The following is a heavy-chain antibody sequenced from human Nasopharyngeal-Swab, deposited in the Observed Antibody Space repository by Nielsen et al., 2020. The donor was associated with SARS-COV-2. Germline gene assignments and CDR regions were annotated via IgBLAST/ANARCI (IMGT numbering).Heavy chain of an antibody. V-gene: IGHV4-39*01. CDR2: IYYSGST. CDR3: ARPREDYGVDY. Sequence: SETLSLTCTVSGGSISSSSYYWGWIRQPPGKGPEWIGSIYYSGSTYYNPSLKSRVTISVDTSKNQFSLKLSSVTAADTAVYYCARPREDYGVDYWGQGTLVTVSS. J-gene: IGHJ4*02. CDR1: GGSISSSSYY. D-gene: IGHD4-17*01.